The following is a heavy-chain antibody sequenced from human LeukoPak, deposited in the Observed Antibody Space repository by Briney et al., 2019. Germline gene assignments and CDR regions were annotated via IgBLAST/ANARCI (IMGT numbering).Heavy chain of an antibody. CDR3: AKDTDYFGSGSESLGFAH. CDR1: GFTLDDYA. CDR2: ISWNSGSI. Sequence: PGGSLRLSCAASGFTLDDYAMHGVRQAPGKGLQGGAGISWNSGSINYEDSVKGRFTISRDNAKNFLYLQMNSLRADDTAFYYCAKDTDYFGSGSESLGFAHWGQGTLVTVSS. J-gene: IGHJ4*02. D-gene: IGHD3-10*01. V-gene: IGHV3-9*01.